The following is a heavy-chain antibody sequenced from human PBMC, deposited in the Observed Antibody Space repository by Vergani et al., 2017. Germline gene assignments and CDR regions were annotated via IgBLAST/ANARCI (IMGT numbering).Heavy chain of an antibody. CDR1: GFTFSSYS. CDR2: ISSSSSYI. Sequence: EVQLVESGGGLVKPGGSLRISCAASGFTFSSYSMNRVRQAPGKGLEWVSSISSSSSYIYYADSVKGRFTISRDNAKNSLYLQMNSLRAEDTAVYYCARDRDSSSWIHAGWFDPWGQGTLVTVSS. CDR3: ARDRDSSSWIHAGWFDP. D-gene: IGHD6-13*01. J-gene: IGHJ5*02. V-gene: IGHV3-21*01.